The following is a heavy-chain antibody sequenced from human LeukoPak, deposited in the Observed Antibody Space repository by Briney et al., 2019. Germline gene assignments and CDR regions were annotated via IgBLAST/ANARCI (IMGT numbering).Heavy chain of an antibody. CDR3: TRSGFGGGVHFDY. D-gene: IGHD3-16*01. CDR1: GYTFTNYD. V-gene: IGHV1-8*01. Sequence: GASVKVSCKASGYTFTNYDINWVRQAAGQGLEWMGWMNPNSGDTGYVGKFQGRVTMTRDTSMNTAYMELSSLRSEDTAVYYCTRSGFGGGVHFDYWGQGTPVTVSS. CDR2: MNPNSGDT. J-gene: IGHJ4*02.